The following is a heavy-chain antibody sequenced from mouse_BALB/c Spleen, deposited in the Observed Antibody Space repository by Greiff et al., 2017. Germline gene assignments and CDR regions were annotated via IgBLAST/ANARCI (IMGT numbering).Heavy chain of an antibody. CDR2: IWAGGST. Sequence: VQLQQSGPGLVAPSQSLSITCTVSGFSLTSYGVHWVRQPPGKGLEWLGVIWAGGSTNYNSALMSRLSISKDNSKSQVFLKMNSLQTDDTAMYYCARDSYYGPYAMDYWGQGTSVTVSS. CDR3: ARDSYYGPYAMDY. V-gene: IGHV2-9*02. D-gene: IGHD1-2*01. J-gene: IGHJ4*01. CDR1: GFSLTSYG.